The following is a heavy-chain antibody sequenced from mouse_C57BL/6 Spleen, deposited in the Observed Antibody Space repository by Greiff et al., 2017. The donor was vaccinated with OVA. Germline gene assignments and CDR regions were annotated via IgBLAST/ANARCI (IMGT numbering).Heavy chain of an antibody. V-gene: IGHV1-81*01. D-gene: IGHD2-5*01. Sequence: VMLVESGAELARPGASVKLSCKASGYTFTSYGISWVKQRTGQGLEWIGEIYPRSGNTYYNEKFKGKATLTADKSSSTAYMELRSLTSEDSAVYFCARKDYSNYVGFAYWGQGTLVTVSA. J-gene: IGHJ3*01. CDR1: GYTFTSYG. CDR3: ARKDYSNYVGFAY. CDR2: IYPRSGNT.